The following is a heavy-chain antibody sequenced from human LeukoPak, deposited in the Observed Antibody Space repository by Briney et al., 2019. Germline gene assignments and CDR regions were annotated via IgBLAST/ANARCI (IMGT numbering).Heavy chain of an antibody. D-gene: IGHD3-10*01. Sequence: PGGSLRLSCAASGFTFSDYWMSWVRQAPGKGLEWVSSISSSSSYIYYADSVKGRFTISRDNAKNSLYLQMNSLRAEDTAVYYCARTTTWFGDNNWFDPWGQGTLVTVSS. CDR2: ISSSSSYI. CDR3: ARTTTWFGDNNWFDP. CDR1: GFTFSDYW. J-gene: IGHJ5*02. V-gene: IGHV3-21*01.